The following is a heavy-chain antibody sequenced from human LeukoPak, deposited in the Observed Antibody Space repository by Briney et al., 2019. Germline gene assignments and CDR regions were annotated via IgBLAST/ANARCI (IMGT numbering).Heavy chain of an antibody. J-gene: IGHJ6*02. CDR1: GFTFSDYY. CDR3: ARDQPLGRFGELFLMDA. Sequence: GGSLRLSCAASGFTFSDYYMSWIRQAPGKGLEWVSYISSSGSTIYYADSVKGRFTISRDNAKNSLYLQMNSLRAEDTAVYYCARDQPLGRFGELFLMDAWGQGTTVTVSS. D-gene: IGHD3-10*01. V-gene: IGHV3-11*01. CDR2: ISSSGSTI.